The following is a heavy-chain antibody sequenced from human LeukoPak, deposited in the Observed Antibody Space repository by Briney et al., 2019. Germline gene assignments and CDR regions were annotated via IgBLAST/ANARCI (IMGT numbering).Heavy chain of an antibody. D-gene: IGHD3-22*01. CDR3: AKLSGYYDSSGFPAFDY. CDR2: ISGSGGST. V-gene: IGHV3-23*01. J-gene: IGHJ4*02. CDR1: GFTFSSYA. Sequence: GGSLRLSCAGSGFTFSSYAMSWVRQAPGKGLEWVSAISGSGGSTYYANSVKGRFTISRDNSKNTLYLQMNSLRAEDTAVYYCAKLSGYYDSSGFPAFDYWGQGTLVTVSS.